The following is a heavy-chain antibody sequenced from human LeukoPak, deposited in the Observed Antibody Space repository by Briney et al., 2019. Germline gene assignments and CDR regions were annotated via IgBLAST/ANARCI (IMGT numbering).Heavy chain of an antibody. D-gene: IGHD4-17*01. Sequence: GGSLRLSCAGSGFSVSNYYMSWVRQAPGKGLEWVSLIRDSGETYYADSVKGRFTISRDNSKNTMYLQMNRLRVEDTAVYFCARDRAVTQDWVEFDPWGQGTLVTVSS. CDR2: IRDSGET. CDR3: ARDRAVTQDWVEFDP. J-gene: IGHJ5*02. V-gene: IGHV3-66*03. CDR1: GFSVSNYY.